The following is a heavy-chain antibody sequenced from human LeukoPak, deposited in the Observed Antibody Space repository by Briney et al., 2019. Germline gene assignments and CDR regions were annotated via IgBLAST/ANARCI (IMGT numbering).Heavy chain of an antibody. CDR2: ITYRRSA. CDR3: AAYGGDWNFDS. D-gene: IGHD2-21*01. V-gene: IGHV4-34*01. CDR1: GSLDIYY. Sequence: PSETLSLTCAVYGSLDIYYFMFVRQPPGKGLQWLGEITYRRSADYNPSLKSRLTISIDVPQRQISLQLRSVTAADTAVYYCAAYGGDWNFDSWGQGTLVTVS. J-gene: IGHJ4*02.